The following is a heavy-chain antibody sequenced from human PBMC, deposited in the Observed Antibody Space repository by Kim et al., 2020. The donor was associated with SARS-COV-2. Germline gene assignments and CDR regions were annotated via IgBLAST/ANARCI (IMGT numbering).Heavy chain of an antibody. CDR1: GFTFSSYS. CDR3: ARDQSGSYYPNYFDY. D-gene: IGHD1-26*01. V-gene: IGHV3-21*01. Sequence: GGSLRLSCAASGFTFSSYSMNWVRQAPGKGLEWVSSISSSSSYIYYADSVKGRFTISRDNAKNSLYLQMNSLRAEDTAVYYCARDQSGSYYPNYFDYWGQGTLVTVSS. J-gene: IGHJ4*02. CDR2: ISSSSSYI.